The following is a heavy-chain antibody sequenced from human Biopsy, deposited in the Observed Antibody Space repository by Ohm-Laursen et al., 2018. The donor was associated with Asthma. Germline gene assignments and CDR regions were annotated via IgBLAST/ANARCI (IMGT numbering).Heavy chain of an antibody. CDR1: GGSISSSSYY. Sequence: GTLSLTWIVFGGSISSSSYYWGWIRRPPGKGLEFIGTIYYSGSTYYNPSLKSRVTLSVDASKNQLSLKLTSVTAADTAVYYCVSPPGYWGQGTRVTVSS. CDR2: IYYSGST. V-gene: IGHV4-39*01. CDR3: VSPPGY. J-gene: IGHJ4*02.